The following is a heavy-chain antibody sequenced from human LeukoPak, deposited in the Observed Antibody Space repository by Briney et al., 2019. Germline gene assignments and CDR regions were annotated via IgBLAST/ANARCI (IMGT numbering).Heavy chain of an antibody. D-gene: IGHD1-26*01. J-gene: IGHJ4*02. V-gene: IGHV3-30*02. CDR1: GFTFSSYG. Sequence: PGGSLRLSCAASGFTFSSYGMHWVRQAPGKGLEWVAFIRYDGSNKYYADSVKGRFTISRDNSKNTLYLQMNSLRAEDTAVYYCAKQVGGSYHAHFDYWGQGTLVTVSS. CDR3: AKQVGGSYHAHFDY. CDR2: IRYDGSNK.